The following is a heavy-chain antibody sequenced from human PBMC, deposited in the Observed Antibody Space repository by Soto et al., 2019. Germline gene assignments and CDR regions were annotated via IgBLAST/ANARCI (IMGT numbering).Heavy chain of an antibody. CDR2: ISSGSSYI. CDR3: ARGAYCSSTSCQAYFYYGMDV. D-gene: IGHD2-2*01. V-gene: IGHV3-21*01. Sequence: GGSLRLSCAASGFTFTSYTMNWVRQAPGKGLEWVSSISSGSSYIYYADSVKGRFTISRDNAKNSLYLQMNSLRAEDTAVYYCARGAYCSSTSCQAYFYYGMDVWGQGTTVTSP. J-gene: IGHJ6*02. CDR1: GFTFTSYT.